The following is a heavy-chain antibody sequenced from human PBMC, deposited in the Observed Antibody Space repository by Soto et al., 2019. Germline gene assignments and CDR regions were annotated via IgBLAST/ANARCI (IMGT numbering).Heavy chain of an antibody. J-gene: IGHJ4*02. D-gene: IGHD1-1*01. V-gene: IGHV1-69*13. CDR1: GGTFSSYA. CDR3: ARDLMFKGNLDY. Sequence: SVKVSCKASGGTFSSYAISWVRQAPGQGLEWMGGIIPIFGTANYAQKFQGRVTITADESTSTAYMELSSLRSEDTAVYYCARDLMFKGNLDYWGQGTRVTVSS. CDR2: IIPIFGTA.